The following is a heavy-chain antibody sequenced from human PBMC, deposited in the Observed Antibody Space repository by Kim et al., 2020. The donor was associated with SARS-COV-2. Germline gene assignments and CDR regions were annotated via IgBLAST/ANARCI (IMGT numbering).Heavy chain of an antibody. Sequence: SVKVSCKASGGTFSSYAISWVRQAPGQGLEWMGRIIPILGIANYAQKFQGRVTITADKSTSTAYMELSSLRSEDTAVYYCARGYCSGGSCGYYYGMDVWGQGTTVTVSS. CDR1: GGTFSSYA. D-gene: IGHD2-15*01. CDR3: ARGYCSGGSCGYYYGMDV. CDR2: IIPILGIA. J-gene: IGHJ6*02. V-gene: IGHV1-69*04.